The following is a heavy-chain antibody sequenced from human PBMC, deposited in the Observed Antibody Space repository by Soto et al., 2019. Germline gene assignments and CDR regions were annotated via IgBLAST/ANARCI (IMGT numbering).Heavy chain of an antibody. CDR3: TTDILPFRIAAEYYFDY. CDR2: IKSKTDGGTT. D-gene: IGHD6-13*01. CDR1: GFTFSNAW. J-gene: IGHJ4*02. Sequence: EVQLVESGGGLVKPGGSLRLSCAASGFTFSNAWMNWVRQAPGKGLEWVGRIKSKTDGGTTDYAAPVKGRFTISREDSKNTLYLQMNSLKTEDTAVYYCTTDILPFRIAAEYYFDYWGQGTLVTVSS. V-gene: IGHV3-15*07.